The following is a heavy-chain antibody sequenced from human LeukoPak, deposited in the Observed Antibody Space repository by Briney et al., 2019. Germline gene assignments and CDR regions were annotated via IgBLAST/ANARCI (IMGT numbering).Heavy chain of an antibody. D-gene: IGHD1-26*01. J-gene: IGHJ4*02. V-gene: IGHV3-15*01. Sequence: GGSLTLSCAASGFAFNDAWISWVRQAPGRGLEWVGRIKRKTDGGTTDYAAPVKGRFSISRDDSKDTLYLQMNSLKTEDTAVYYRTTYSPVPWEVPYHDHPGTDYWGQGTLVTVSS. CDR2: IKRKTDGGTT. CDR1: GFAFNDAW. CDR3: TTYSPVPWEVPYHDHPGTDY.